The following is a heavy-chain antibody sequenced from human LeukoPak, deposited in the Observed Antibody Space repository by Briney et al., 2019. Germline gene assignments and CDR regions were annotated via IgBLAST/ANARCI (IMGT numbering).Heavy chain of an antibody. D-gene: IGHD2-15*01. CDR3: ARSVEGYCSGGSCFSYYYYMDV. CDR1: GGSVTDYY. V-gene: IGHV4-59*02. J-gene: IGHJ6*03. Sequence: PSETLSLTCTVSGGSVTDYYWSWIRQSPGKGLEWIGYIYYTGTSYNPSLKSRVTISADTSKNQFSLKLSSVTAADTAVYYCARSVEGYCSGGSCFSYYYYMDVWGKGTTVTVSS. CDR2: IYYTGT.